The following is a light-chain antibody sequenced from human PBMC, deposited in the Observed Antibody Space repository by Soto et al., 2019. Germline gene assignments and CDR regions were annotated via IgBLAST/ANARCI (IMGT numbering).Light chain of an antibody. CDR3: QQYDDWPWT. CDR1: QSVRTN. J-gene: IGKJ1*01. V-gene: IGKV3-15*01. CDR2: GAS. Sequence: ETVMTQSPATLSVSPGERVTLSCRASQSVRTNLVWYQQSPGQPPRLLIYGASDRVAGVPDRFSGSGSGTDFTLTISGLQSEDCAVYYCQQYDDWPWTFGHGTKVEIK.